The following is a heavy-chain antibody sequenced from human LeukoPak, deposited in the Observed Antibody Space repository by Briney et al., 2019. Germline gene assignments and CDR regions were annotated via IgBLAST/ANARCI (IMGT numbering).Heavy chain of an antibody. Sequence: SETLSLTCAVYGGSFSGYYWSWIRQPPGKGLEWIGEINHSGSTNYNPSLKSRVTISVDTSKNQFSLKLSSVTAADTAVYYCARQGRGYSGYADYWGQGTLVTVSS. CDR3: ARQGRGYSGYADY. CDR2: INHSGST. D-gene: IGHD5-12*01. J-gene: IGHJ4*02. CDR1: GGSFSGYY. V-gene: IGHV4-34*01.